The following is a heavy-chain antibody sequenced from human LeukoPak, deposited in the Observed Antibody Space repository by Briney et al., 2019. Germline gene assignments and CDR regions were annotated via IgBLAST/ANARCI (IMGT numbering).Heavy chain of an antibody. V-gene: IGHV3-74*01. J-gene: IGHJ4*02. CDR3: ARLSIAARVDY. CDR1: GFTFSSYW. Sequence: PGGSLRPSCAASGFTFSSYWMHWVRQAPGKGLVWVSRINSDGSSTSYADSVKGRFTISRDNAKNTLYLQMGSLRAEDTAVYYCARLSIAARVDYWGQGTLVTVSS. CDR2: INSDGSST. D-gene: IGHD6-6*01.